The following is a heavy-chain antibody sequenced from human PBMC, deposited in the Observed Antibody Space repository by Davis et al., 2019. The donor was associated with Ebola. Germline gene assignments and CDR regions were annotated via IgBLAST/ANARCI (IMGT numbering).Heavy chain of an antibody. J-gene: IGHJ5*02. CDR3: ARDQADIVVVVAATNWFDP. CDR2: IKQDGSEK. D-gene: IGHD2-15*01. V-gene: IGHV3-7*01. CDR1: GFSFSNYW. Sequence: GESLKISCAASGFSFSNYWMSWVRQAPGKGLEWVANIKQDGSEKYYVDSVKGRFTISRDNAKNSLYLQMNSLRAEDTAVYYCARDQADIVVVVAATNWFDPWGQGTLVTVSS.